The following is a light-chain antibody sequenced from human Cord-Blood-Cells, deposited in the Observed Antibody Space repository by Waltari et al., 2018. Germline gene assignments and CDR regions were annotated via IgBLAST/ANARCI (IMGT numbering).Light chain of an antibody. CDR1: QSMSSY. CDR2: AAS. Sequence: DIQMTQSPSSLSASVGDRVTITCRASQSMSSYLNWYQQKPGKAPKLLIYAASSLQSGVPSRLRGSGSGTDFTLTISSLQPEYFATYYCQQSYSTPWTFGQGTKLESK. J-gene: IGKJ1*01. V-gene: IGKV1-39*01. CDR3: QQSYSTPWT.